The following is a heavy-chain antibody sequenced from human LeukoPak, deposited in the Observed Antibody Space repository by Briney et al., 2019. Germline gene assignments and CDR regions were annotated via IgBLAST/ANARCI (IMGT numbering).Heavy chain of an antibody. J-gene: IGHJ4*02. D-gene: IGHD6-19*01. CDR3: AKDVYTAVAYFDY. CDR2: IWYDGSNK. Sequence: GGSLRLSCAAPGFTFSSYGMHWVRQAPGKGLEWVAVIWYDGSNKYYADSVKGRFTISRDNSKNTLYLQMNSLRAEDTAVYYCAKDVYTAVAYFDYWGQGTLVTVSS. CDR1: GFTFSSYG. V-gene: IGHV3-33*06.